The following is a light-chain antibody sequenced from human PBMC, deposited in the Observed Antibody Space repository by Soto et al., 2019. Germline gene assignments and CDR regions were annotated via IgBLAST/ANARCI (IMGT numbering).Light chain of an antibody. J-gene: IGKJ2*01. V-gene: IGKV3-15*01. CDR3: QQYRTSPPMYT. CDR2: GAS. Sequence: EIVMTQSPGTLSVSPGERATLSCRASQSITSDLAWYQHKPGQTPRLLIHGASNRATGIPARFSGVGSGTEFTLTISRLEPEDFAVYYCQQYRTSPPMYTFGQGTKLEIK. CDR1: QSITSD.